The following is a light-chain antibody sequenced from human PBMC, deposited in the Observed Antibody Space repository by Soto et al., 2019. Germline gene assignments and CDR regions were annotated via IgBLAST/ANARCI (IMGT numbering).Light chain of an antibody. Sequence: DIQMTQCPSSLSASVGARVSITCQASQDIRTSLSWVQQKPGRAPKLLIYGASNLETGVPSRFRGSGSGTDFTFTISSLQPEDIATYYCQHYDNLPPFTFGPGTKVDIK. CDR1: QDIRTS. CDR3: QHYDNLPPFT. J-gene: IGKJ3*01. V-gene: IGKV1-33*01. CDR2: GAS.